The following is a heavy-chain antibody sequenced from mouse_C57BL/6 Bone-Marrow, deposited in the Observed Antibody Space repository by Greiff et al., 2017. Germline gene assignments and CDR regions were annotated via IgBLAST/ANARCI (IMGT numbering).Heavy chain of an antibody. CDR3: ARNYYAMDY. V-gene: IGHV5-6*01. CDR1: GFTFSSYG. CDR2: ISSGGSYT. J-gene: IGHJ4*01. Sequence: EVQGVESGGDLVKPGGSLKLSCAASGFTFSSYGLSWVRQTPDKRLEWVATISSGGSYTYYPDSVKGRFTISRDNAKNTLYLHMSSLKSEDTAMYYCARNYYAMDYWGQGTSVTVSS.